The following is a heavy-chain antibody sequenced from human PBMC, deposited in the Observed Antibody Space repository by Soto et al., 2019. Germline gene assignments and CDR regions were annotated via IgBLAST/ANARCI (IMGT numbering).Heavy chain of an antibody. CDR2: ISAYNGNT. CDR3: AGPEGYYGSGSYTAFDI. CDR1: GYTFTSYG. J-gene: IGHJ3*02. D-gene: IGHD3-10*01. Sequence: QVQLVQSGAEVKKPGASVKVSCKASGYTFTSYGISWVRQAPGQGLEWMGWISAYNGNTNYAQKLQGRVTMTTDTSTSTAYIELRSLRSDDTAVYYCAGPEGYYGSGSYTAFDIWGQGTMVTVSS. V-gene: IGHV1-18*01.